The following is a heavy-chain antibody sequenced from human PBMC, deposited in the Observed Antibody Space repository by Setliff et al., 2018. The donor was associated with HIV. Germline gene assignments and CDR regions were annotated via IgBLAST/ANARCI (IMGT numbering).Heavy chain of an antibody. V-gene: IGHV5-51*01. CDR2: IYPGDSDT. CDR3: ARIYCSTTSCLGPFDY. Sequence: GESLKISCKGFGYRFTSYWIGWARHMPGKGLEWMGIIYPGDSDTRYSPSSQGQVTISADKSISTAYLQWSSLRASDTAMYYCARIYCSTTSCLGPFDYWGQGTLVTVSS. CDR1: GYRFTSYW. J-gene: IGHJ4*02. D-gene: IGHD2-2*01.